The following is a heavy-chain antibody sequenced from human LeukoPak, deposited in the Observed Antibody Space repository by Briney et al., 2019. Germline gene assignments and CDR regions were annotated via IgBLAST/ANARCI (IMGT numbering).Heavy chain of an antibody. CDR1: GFTFSSYS. J-gene: IGHJ6*02. D-gene: IGHD2-2*01. Sequence: GGSLRLSCAASGFTFSSYSMNWVRQAPGKGLEWVSYISSSSSTIYYADSVKGRFAISRDNAKNSLYLQMNSLRAEDTAVYYCARDGYCSSTSCYDHYYYGMDVWGQGTTVTVSS. CDR3: ARDGYCSSTSCYDHYYYGMDV. V-gene: IGHV3-48*04. CDR2: ISSSSSTI.